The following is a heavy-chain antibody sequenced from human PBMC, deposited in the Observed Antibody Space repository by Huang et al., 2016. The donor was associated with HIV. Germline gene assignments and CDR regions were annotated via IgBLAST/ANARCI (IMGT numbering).Heavy chain of an antibody. Sequence: EVLLVQSGAALKEPGESLKISCKASGYGFSSYWIGWVRQKPGKGLDGMVIIYPRDSETKYRPSFDGQVTISAYKSTRTAYLQWESLKAPDTAIYFCARQVDGFRSHFDFWGQGTLVSVSS. V-gene: IGHV5-51*01. CDR3: ARQVDGFRSHFDF. D-gene: IGHD5-18*01. CDR1: GYGFSSYW. CDR2: IYPRDSET. J-gene: IGHJ4*02.